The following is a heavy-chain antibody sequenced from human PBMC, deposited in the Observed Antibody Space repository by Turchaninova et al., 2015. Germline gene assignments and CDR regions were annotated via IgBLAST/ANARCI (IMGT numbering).Heavy chain of an antibody. CDR3: ARYRNILTGFDY. V-gene: IGHV4-30-4*01. J-gene: IGHJ4*02. D-gene: IGHD1-14*01. CDR1: GGSINSGDYY. Sequence: QVQLQESGPGLVKPSQTLSLTCPVSGGSINSGDYYWSWIRQPPGKGLEWIGYIYNSGTTYYNPSLKRRFSISADMSNNQFSLKLSSVTVADTAVYYCARYRNILTGFDYWGQGTLVTVSS. CDR2: IYNSGTT.